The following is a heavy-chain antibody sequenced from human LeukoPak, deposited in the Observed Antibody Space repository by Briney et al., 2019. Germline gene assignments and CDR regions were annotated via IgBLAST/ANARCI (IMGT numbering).Heavy chain of an antibody. CDR2: IYYSGST. J-gene: IGHJ4*02. V-gene: IGHV4-30-4*07. CDR1: GGSISSGGYS. D-gene: IGHD5-18*01. CDR3: AREGYSYGYVFDY. Sequence: SETLSLTCAVSGGSISSGGYSWSWIRQPPGKGLEWIGYIYYSGSTYYNPSLKSQVTISVDTSKNQFSLKLSSVTAADTAVYYCAREGYSYGYVFDYWGQGTLVTVSS.